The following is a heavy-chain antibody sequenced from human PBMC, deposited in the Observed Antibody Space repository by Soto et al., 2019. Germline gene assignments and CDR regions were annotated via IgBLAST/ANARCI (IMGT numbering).Heavy chain of an antibody. D-gene: IGHD3-10*01. V-gene: IGHV3-23*01. CDR2: ISGGGDTT. CDR1: GFTFNNYA. J-gene: IGHJ4*02. Sequence: GGSLRLSCSASGFTFNNYAMTWVRQAPGKGLEWVSAISGGGDTTSYADSVKGRFTVSRDGSKNTLYLQMSSLRAEDTALYYCAKGRGGSGSLTPRVDFWGQGTLVTVSS. CDR3: AKGRGGSGSLTPRVDF.